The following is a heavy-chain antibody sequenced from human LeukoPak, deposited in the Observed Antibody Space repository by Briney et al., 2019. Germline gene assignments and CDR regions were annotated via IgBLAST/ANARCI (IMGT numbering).Heavy chain of an antibody. CDR3: ARRYSYGAPLDY. V-gene: IGHV5-51*01. CDR2: IYPTDSYT. J-gene: IGHJ4*02. D-gene: IGHD5-18*01. CDR1: GYSFTTHW. Sequence: GESLKISCKGSGYSFTTHWIAWVRQMPGKGLEWMGIIYPTDSYTKYSPSFQGQVTISADKSITTAYLQWSSLKASDTAMYYCARRYSYGAPLDYWGQGTLVTVSS.